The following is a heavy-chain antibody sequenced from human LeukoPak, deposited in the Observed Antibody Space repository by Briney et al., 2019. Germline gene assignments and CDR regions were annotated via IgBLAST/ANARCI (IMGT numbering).Heavy chain of an antibody. D-gene: IGHD2-21*01. CDR2: IGVYNANT. CDR3: ARDFAGLFDY. Sequence: ASVKVSCKASGYTFSNYGISWVRQAPGQGLEWMGWIGVYNANTNYAQNLQDRVTMTTDTATSTAYMELRSLRSDDTAMYYCARDFAGLFDYWGQGTLVTVSS. CDR1: GYTFSNYG. J-gene: IGHJ4*02. V-gene: IGHV1-18*01.